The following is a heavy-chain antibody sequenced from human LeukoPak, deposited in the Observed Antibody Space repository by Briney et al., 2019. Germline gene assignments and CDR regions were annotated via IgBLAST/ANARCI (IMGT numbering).Heavy chain of an antibody. CDR3: ARPGDVLSAYYSY. Sequence: EASVTVSCTASGYTFSNYPIHWVRQAPGQRLGWMGWIKAGNGGTEYSQKFQGRVTITRDTSASTVHMELSSLRSEDTAVYYCARPGDVLSAYYSYWGQGTLVTVSS. V-gene: IGHV1-3*01. CDR1: GYTFSNYP. CDR2: IKAGNGGT. D-gene: IGHD3-3*01. J-gene: IGHJ4*02.